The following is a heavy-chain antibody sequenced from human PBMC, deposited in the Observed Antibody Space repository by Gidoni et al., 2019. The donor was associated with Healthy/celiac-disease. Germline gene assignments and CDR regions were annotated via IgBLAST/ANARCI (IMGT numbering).Heavy chain of an antibody. CDR1: GGSFSGYY. D-gene: IGHD6-19*01. J-gene: IGHJ4*02. CDR3: ARGHQIAVVGTFDY. V-gene: IGHV4-34*01. Sequence: QVQLQQWGAGLLTPSETLSLTCAVYGGSFSGYYWSWIRQPPGKGLEWSGEINHSGSTNYDPSLKSRVTISVDTSKNQFSLKLSSVTAADTAVYYCARGHQIAVVGTFDYWGQGTLVTVSS. CDR2: INHSGST.